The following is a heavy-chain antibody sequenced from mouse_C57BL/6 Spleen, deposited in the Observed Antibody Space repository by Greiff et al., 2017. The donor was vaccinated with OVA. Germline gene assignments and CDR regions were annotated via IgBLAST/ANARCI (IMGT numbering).Heavy chain of an antibody. CDR2: IYPGSGST. CDR3: ARDHYCSSYKFAY. CDR1: GYTFTSYW. J-gene: IGHJ3*01. V-gene: IGHV1-55*01. Sequence: QVQLKQPGAELVKPGASVNMSCKASGYTFTSYWITWVKQRPGQGLEWIGDIYPGSGSTNYNEKFKSKATLTVDTSSSTAYMQLSSLTSEDSAVYYCARDHYCSSYKFAYWGQGTLVTVSA. D-gene: IGHD1-1*01.